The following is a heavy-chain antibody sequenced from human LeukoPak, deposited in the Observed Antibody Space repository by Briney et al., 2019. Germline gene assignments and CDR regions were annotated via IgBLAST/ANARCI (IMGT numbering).Heavy chain of an antibody. CDR2: IYYSGST. D-gene: IGHD6-19*01. CDR1: GGSISSYY. Sequence: SETLSLTRTVSGGSISSYYWSWIRQPPGKGLEWIGYIYYSGSTNYNPSLKSRVTISVDTSKNQFSLKLSSVTAADTAVYYCARVRSSGWIEYFQHWGQGTLVTVSS. V-gene: IGHV4-59*01. J-gene: IGHJ1*01. CDR3: ARVRSSGWIEYFQH.